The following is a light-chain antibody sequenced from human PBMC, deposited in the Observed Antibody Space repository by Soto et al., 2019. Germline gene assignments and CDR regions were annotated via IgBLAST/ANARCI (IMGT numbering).Light chain of an antibody. J-gene: IGKJ1*01. Sequence: EIVLSQSPGTLSLSPGERVTLSCRAGQAIRSHLSWYQQKPGQAPRLLIFDASSRATGIPDRFSGSGSGTDFTLTIIRLEPEDFAVYYCQQYGTSPRTFGHGTKVDIK. V-gene: IGKV3-20*01. CDR2: DAS. CDR3: QQYGTSPRT. CDR1: QAIRSH.